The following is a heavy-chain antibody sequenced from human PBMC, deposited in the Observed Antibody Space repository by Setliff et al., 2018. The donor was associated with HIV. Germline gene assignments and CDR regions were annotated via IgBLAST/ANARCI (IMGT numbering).Heavy chain of an antibody. Sequence: ASVNVSCKASGYTFTSYYIHWVRQAPGQGLEWMGRINPSGGSTSYAQKFQGRVTMTRDTSTSTVYMELSSLRSEDTAVYYCVCGSYFRPWGQGTLVTVSS. CDR3: VCGSYFRP. CDR2: INPSGGST. D-gene: IGHD1-26*01. J-gene: IGHJ5*02. CDR1: GYTFTSYY. V-gene: IGHV1-46*01.